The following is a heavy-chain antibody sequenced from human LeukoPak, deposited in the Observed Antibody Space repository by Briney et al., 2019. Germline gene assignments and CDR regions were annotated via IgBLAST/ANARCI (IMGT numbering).Heavy chain of an antibody. CDR2: ISYDGSNK. J-gene: IGHJ4*02. CDR1: GVTFSSYA. Sequence: GGSLRLSCAASGVTFSSYAMHWVRQAPGKGLEWVALISYDGSNKYYADSVKGRFTISRDNAKNSLYLQMNSLRAEDTAVYYCARDQGYCYELDYWGQGTLVTVSS. V-gene: IGHV3-30*04. D-gene: IGHD5-18*01. CDR3: ARDQGYCYELDY.